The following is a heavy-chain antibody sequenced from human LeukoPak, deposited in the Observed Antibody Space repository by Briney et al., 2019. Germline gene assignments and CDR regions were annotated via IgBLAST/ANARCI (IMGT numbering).Heavy chain of an antibody. J-gene: IGHJ1*01. V-gene: IGHV3-7*03. CDR2: IKEDGSKK. CDR1: GFTFSDSS. Sequence: GGSLRLSCAASGFTFSDSSMTWVRRAPDRGLEWVATIKEDGSKKNYVDSVKGRFTISRDNAKNSLYLQMNNLRAEDTAVYYCAKDDAWGRYQHWGQGTLVTVSS. CDR3: AKDDAWGRYQH. D-gene: IGHD3-16*01.